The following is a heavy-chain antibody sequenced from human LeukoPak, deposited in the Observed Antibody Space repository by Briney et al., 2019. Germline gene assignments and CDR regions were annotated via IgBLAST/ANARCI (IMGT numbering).Heavy chain of an antibody. J-gene: IGHJ4*02. CDR2: INAGNGNT. CDR1: GYTFISYA. Sequence: GASVKVSCKASGYTFISYAMHWVRQAPGQRLEWMGWINAGNGNTKYSQKFQGRVTITRDTSASTAYMELSSLRSEDTAVYYCAKSRDTAMEYDYWGQGTLVTVSS. V-gene: IGHV1-3*01. D-gene: IGHD5-18*01. CDR3: AKSRDTAMEYDY.